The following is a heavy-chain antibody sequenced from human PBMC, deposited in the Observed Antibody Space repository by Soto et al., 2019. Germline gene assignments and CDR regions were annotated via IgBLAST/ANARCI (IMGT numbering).Heavy chain of an antibody. CDR3: ARVRQCRSANNCYFDH. J-gene: IGHJ1*01. Sequence: QVHLQESGPGLVAPSGTLSLTCTLSGGSVRAPDWWNGVRQPPDKGLEWIAEVHISGHSNYNPSLRSRVSVSIDSSKNQFCLNLNSVTAADPAIYYCARVRQCRSANNCYFDHWCHGTQVTIS. V-gene: IGHV4-4*02. D-gene: IGHD1-1*01. CDR2: VHISGHS. CDR1: GGSVRAPDW.